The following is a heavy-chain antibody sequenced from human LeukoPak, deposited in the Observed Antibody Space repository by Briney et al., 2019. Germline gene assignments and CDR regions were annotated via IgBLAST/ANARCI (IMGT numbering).Heavy chain of an antibody. CDR1: GFTFDDYG. CDR3: ARESYDILTGYYNVDY. J-gene: IGHJ4*02. V-gene: IGHV3-20*04. D-gene: IGHD3-9*01. CDR2: INWNGGST. Sequence: GGSLRLSCAASGFTFDDYGMSWVRQAPGKGLEWVSGINWNGGSTGYADSVKGRFTISRDNAKNSLYLQMNSLRAEDTALYYCARESYDILTGYYNVDYWGQGTLVTISS.